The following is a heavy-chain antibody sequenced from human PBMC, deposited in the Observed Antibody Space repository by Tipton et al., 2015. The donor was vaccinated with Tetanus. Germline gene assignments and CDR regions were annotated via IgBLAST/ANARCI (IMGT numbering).Heavy chain of an antibody. CDR2: IYYSGST. CDR3: ARGYNGYDILTAYPHYFDS. D-gene: IGHD3-9*01. Sequence: TLSLTCTVSGGSMRSYYWSWIRQPPGKGLEWIGYIYYSGSTNYNSSLKSRVTISVDTSKNQFSLKLSSATAADTALYYCARGYNGYDILTAYPHYFDSWGQGTLVTVSS. V-gene: IGHV4-59*01. CDR1: GGSMRSYY. J-gene: IGHJ4*02.